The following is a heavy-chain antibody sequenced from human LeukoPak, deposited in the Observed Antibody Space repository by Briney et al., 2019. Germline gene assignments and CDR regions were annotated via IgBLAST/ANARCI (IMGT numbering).Heavy chain of an antibody. CDR2: IYTSGST. V-gene: IGHV4-4*07. D-gene: IGHD5-18*01. CDR1: GGSISSYY. Sequence: SETLSLTCTVSGGSISSYYWSWIRQPAGKGLEWIGRIYTSGSTNYNPSLKSRVTMSVDTSKNQFSLKLSSVTAADTAVYYCARSQRWEVAMVYYYYYMDVWGKGTTVTVSS. J-gene: IGHJ6*03. CDR3: ARSQRWEVAMVYYYYYMDV.